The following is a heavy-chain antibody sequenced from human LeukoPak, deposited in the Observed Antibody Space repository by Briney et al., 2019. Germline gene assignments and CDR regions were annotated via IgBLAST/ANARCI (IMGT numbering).Heavy chain of an antibody. Sequence: SVKVSCKASGGTFSSYAISWVRQAPGQGLEWMGGIIPIFGTANYAQKFQGRVTMARDTSTSTVYMELSSLRSEDTAVYYCARDPRYSSSWYPPDEYYYGMDVWGQGTTVTVSS. CDR1: GGTFSSYA. J-gene: IGHJ6*02. CDR2: IIPIFGTA. CDR3: ARDPRYSSSWYPPDEYYYGMDV. V-gene: IGHV1-69*05. D-gene: IGHD6-13*01.